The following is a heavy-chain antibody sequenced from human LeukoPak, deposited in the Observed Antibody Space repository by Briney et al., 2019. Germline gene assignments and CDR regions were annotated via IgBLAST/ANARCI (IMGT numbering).Heavy chain of an antibody. CDR3: ARLRSGEYQLLPDY. CDR2: ISAYNGNT. CDR1: GYTFTSYG. Sequence: ASVKVSLKASGYTFTSYGIRWVRQAPGQGVEWMGCISAYNGNTNYAQKLQGRVTMTTETSTSTAYTDLRSLRSDDTAVYYCARLRSGEYQLLPDYWGQGTLVTVSS. V-gene: IGHV1-18*01. D-gene: IGHD2-2*01. J-gene: IGHJ4*02.